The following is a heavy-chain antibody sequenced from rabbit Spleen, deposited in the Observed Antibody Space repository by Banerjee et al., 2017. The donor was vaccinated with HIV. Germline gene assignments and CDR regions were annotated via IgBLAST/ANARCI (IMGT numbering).Heavy chain of an antibody. CDR2: IKIVTGKS. J-gene: IGHJ4*01. CDR1: GAPLNAKNV. D-gene: IGHD1-1*01. V-gene: IGHV1S45*01. Sequence: GQLGEPGGGLAKPEGSRTLPCKPSGAPLNAKNVMCWVGQAPGKGLEWIACIKIVTGKSVYASWAKGRFTMSRTSSTTVTLQMTSLTAADTATYFCARDLVAVIGWNFNLWGPGTLVTVS. CDR3: ARDLVAVIGWNFNL.